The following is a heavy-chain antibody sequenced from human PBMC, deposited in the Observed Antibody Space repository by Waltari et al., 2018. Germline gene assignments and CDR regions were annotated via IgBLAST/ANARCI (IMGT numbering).Heavy chain of an antibody. D-gene: IGHD6-19*01. CDR3: AKETGGRGWYTVDY. CDR1: GFRFSNYG. CDR2: VNGDRT. J-gene: IGHJ4*02. V-gene: IGHV3-23*01. Sequence: EVQVLESGGGLVQPGGSLRLSCAASGFRFSNYGMSWVRQAPGKGLEWGSAVNGDRTYYAGSVKGRFTISRDNSQNTVYLQLSSLRADDTAVYYCAKETGGRGWYTVDYWGQGTLVTVSS.